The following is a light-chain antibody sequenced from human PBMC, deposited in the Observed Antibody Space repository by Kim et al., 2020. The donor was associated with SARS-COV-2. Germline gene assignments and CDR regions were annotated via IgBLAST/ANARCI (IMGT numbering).Light chain of an antibody. J-gene: IGLJ3*02. V-gene: IGLV3-21*04. Sequence: APGKTARIPFGGNNIGSKSVLWYQQRPGQAPVLVIYYDSDRPSGIPERFSGSNSGNTATLTISRVEAGDEADYYCQVWDSSSDHPVFGGGTQLTVL. CDR2: YDS. CDR1: NIGSKS. CDR3: QVWDSSSDHPV.